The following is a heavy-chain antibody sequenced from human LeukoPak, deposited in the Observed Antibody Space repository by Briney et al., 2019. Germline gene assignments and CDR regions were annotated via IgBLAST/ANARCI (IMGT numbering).Heavy chain of an antibody. J-gene: IGHJ4*02. CDR3: ARDRSANSDY. Sequence: HPGRSLRLSCAASGFTFSSYGMHWVRQAPGKGLEWVAVISYDGSNKYYADSVKGRFTISRDNSKNTLYLQMNSLRAEDTAVYYCARDRSANSDYWGQGTLVTVSS. CDR2: ISYDGSNK. V-gene: IGHV3-30*03. D-gene: IGHD3-3*01. CDR1: GFTFSSYG.